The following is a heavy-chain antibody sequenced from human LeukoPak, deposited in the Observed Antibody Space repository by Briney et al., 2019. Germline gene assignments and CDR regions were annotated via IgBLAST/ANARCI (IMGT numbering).Heavy chain of an antibody. CDR1: GGSISSGSYY. V-gene: IGHV4-61*02. J-gene: IGHJ5*02. CDR2: FYTSETT. CDR3: AREDNGDYRNWFDP. Sequence: SQTLSLTCTVSGGSISSGSYYWSWIRQPAGKGLEWIGRFYTSETTNYNPSLKSRVTMSVDTSKNQFSLKLSSVTAADTAVYYCAREDNGDYRNWFDPWGQGTLVTVSS. D-gene: IGHD4-17*01.